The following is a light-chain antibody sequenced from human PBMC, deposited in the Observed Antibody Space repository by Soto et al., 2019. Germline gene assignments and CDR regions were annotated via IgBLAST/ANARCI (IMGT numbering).Light chain of an antibody. CDR3: SSYTSSSTQV. V-gene: IGLV2-14*01. J-gene: IGLJ2*01. CDR2: DVS. CDR1: SSDVGGYNY. Sequence: QSALTQPASVSGSPGQSITISCTGTSSDVGGYNYVSWYQQHPGKAPKLMIYDVSNRPSGVSNRFSGSKSDNTASLTISGLQAEDEADYYCSSYTSSSTQVFGGGTKVTV.